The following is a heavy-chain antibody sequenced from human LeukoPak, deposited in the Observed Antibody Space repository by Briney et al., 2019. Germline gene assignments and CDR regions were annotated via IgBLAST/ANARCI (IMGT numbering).Heavy chain of an antibody. CDR3: VRDGSGTTPFDY. V-gene: IGHV3-74*01. J-gene: IGHJ4*02. CDR2: ITSDGSRT. CDR1: GFTFSTYW. D-gene: IGHD1-1*01. Sequence: GGSLRLSCAASGFTFSTYWMHWVRQTPGKGLVWVSLITSDGSRTIYADSVKGRFTISRDNAKNTLCLQMNSLRAEDTAVYYCVRDGSGTTPFDYWGQGTLVTVSS.